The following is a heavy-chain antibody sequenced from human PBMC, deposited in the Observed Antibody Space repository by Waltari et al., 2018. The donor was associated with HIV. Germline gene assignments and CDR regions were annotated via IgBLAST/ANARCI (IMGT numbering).Heavy chain of an antibody. V-gene: IGHV3-23*01. D-gene: IGHD2-15*01. Sequence: EVQLLESGGGLVQPGGSLRLSCAASGFTFSSYAMSWVRQAPGKGLEWVSAISGSGGSTYYADSVKGRFTISRDNSKNTMYLQMNSLRAEDTAVYYCAKVRGDIVVVVAAVGAFDYWGQGTLVTVSS. J-gene: IGHJ4*02. CDR3: AKVRGDIVVVVAAVGAFDY. CDR2: ISGSGGST. CDR1: GFTFSSYA.